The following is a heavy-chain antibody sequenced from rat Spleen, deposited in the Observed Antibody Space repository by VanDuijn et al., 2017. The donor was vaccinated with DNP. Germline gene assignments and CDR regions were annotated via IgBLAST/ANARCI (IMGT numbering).Heavy chain of an antibody. V-gene: IGHV5-20*01. J-gene: IGHJ2*01. Sequence: EVQLVESGGGLVQPGRSLKLSCAASGFTFSNYGMAWVRQAPTKGLEWVASISYDGGSTYYRASVQGRFTISRDDTTSTLYLQMDSLRSEDTATYYCTRGGTYYFDYWGQGVMVTVSS. CDR3: TRGGTYYFDY. CDR2: ISYDGGST. CDR1: GFTFSNYG.